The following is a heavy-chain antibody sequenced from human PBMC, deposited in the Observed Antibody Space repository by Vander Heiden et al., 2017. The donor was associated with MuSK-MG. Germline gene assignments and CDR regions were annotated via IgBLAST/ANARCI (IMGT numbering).Heavy chain of an antibody. CDR2: TYYRSKWEN. D-gene: IGHD1-1*01. CDR3: ARTGNGAA. V-gene: IGHV6-1*01. CDR1: GDSVSSKSAA. Sequence: QVQLQQSGPGLVKPSQTLSLTCAISGDSVSSKSAAWNWSRQSPSRGLEWLGRTYYRSKWENEYALSVKSRITINPETAKNKFSLKMNSVTPEDTAVDYCARTGNGAAWGQGTRVTVYS. J-gene: IGHJ4*02.